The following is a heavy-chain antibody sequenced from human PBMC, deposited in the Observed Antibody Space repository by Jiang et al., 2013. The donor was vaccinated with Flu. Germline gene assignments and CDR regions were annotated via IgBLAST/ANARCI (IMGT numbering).Heavy chain of an antibody. J-gene: IGHJ4*02. CDR1: GYTLTTYS. V-gene: IGHV1-3*01. Sequence: SGAEVKKPGASVKVSCKASGYTLTTYSMLWVRQAPGQRLEWMGWINAGNGNTKYSEKFQDRVTITRDTSASTAYMELRSLRSEDTAVYYCARDSLNPYGSRSQQLGYWGQGTLVTVSS. CDR2: INAGNGNT. D-gene: IGHD3-10*01. CDR3: ARDSLNPYGSRSQQLGY.